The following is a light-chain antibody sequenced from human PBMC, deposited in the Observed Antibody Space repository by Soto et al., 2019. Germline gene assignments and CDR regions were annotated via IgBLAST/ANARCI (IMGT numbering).Light chain of an antibody. J-gene: IGKJ2*01. CDR3: QQYGSSPPKYT. CDR2: GTS. CDR1: QTLSSNY. V-gene: IGKV3-20*01. Sequence: EVVLTQSPGTLSLPPGARATLSCRASQTLSSNYLAWYQQIAGQAPRLLIYGTSSRATGIPDSFSGSESGTDFPITISRLEHEDFAVYYCQQYGSSPPKYTFGQGTKLEIK.